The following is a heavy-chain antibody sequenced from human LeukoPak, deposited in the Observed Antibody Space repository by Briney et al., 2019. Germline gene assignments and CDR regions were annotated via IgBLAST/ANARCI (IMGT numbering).Heavy chain of an antibody. CDR2: TYYRSKWYN. J-gene: IGHJ6*02. CDR1: GDSVSGDSAI. V-gene: IGHV6-1*01. D-gene: IGHD1-14*01. CDR3: ARALVRNQYGLDV. Sequence: SQTLSLTCAISGDSVSGDSAIWNWIRQSPSRGLEWLGRTYYRSKWYNDYAIFVKSRIAINPDTSKNQFSLQLNSVTPEDTAIYYCARALVRNQYGLDVWGQGTTVTVSS.